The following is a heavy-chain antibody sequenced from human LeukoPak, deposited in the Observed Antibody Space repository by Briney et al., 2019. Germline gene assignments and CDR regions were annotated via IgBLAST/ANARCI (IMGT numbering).Heavy chain of an antibody. J-gene: IGHJ6*02. CDR2: TYYRSKWYY. Sequence: SQTLSLTCAISVDSGSIFSVAWHWIRQSPSRGLDWLGRTYYRSKWYYEYAVSVKGRININPDPSKNQFSLQLNSVTPEDTAVYYCALARSEYHYGMDVWGQGTTVTVSS. V-gene: IGHV6-1*01. CDR1: VDSGSIFSVA. CDR3: ALARSEYHYGMDV.